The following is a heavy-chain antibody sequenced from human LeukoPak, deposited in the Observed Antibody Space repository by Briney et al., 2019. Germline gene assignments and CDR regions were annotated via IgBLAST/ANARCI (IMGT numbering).Heavy chain of an antibody. CDR1: GFTVTTKS. V-gene: IGHV3-53*01. J-gene: IGHJ1*01. CDR3: ASARESCIGSTCYEYFHH. D-gene: IGHD2-2*01. Sequence: GGSLRLSCAASGFTVTTKSMAWVRQAPGRGLEGVSVFYSPGSTYYADSVHGRFTIPRDNSLNTLFLQMTSLRVEDTAVYYCASARESCIGSTCYEYFHHWGQGTPLTVSS. CDR2: FYSPGST.